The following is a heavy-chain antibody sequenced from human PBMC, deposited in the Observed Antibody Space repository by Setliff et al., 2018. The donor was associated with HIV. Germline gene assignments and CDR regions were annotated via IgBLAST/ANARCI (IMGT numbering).Heavy chain of an antibody. CDR2: IIPIFGTA. D-gene: IGHD3-22*01. V-gene: IGHV1-69*13. Sequence: SVKVSCKASGGTFSSYAISWVRQAPGQGLEWMGGIIPIFGTANYAQKFLGRLTITADESTSTAYMELSSLRSEDTAVYYCARDTGYYDSTVSPPYNWFDPWGQGTLVTVSS. J-gene: IGHJ5*02. CDR1: GGTFSSYA. CDR3: ARDTGYYDSTVSPPYNWFDP.